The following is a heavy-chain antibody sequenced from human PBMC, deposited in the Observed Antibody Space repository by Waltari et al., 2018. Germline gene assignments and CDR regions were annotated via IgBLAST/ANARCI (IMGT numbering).Heavy chain of an antibody. Sequence: EVQLVESGGGLVQPGGSLRLSCAASGFTFSSYWMSWVRQAPGKGWGWVANRKQDGSEKDYVDSVKGRFTISGDNAKNSLYLQMNSLRAEDTAVYYCARDRSSSGWYDYWGQGTLVTVSS. V-gene: IGHV3-7*01. CDR2: RKQDGSEK. CDR1: GFTFSSYW. D-gene: IGHD6-19*01. CDR3: ARDRSSSGWYDY. J-gene: IGHJ4*02.